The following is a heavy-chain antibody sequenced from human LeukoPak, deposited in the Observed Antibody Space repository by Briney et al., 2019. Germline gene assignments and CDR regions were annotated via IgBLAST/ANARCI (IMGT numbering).Heavy chain of an antibody. D-gene: IGHD3-16*02. CDR2: IIPIFGTA. CDR1: GGTFSSYA. CDR3: ARLRLGELSSYYFDY. J-gene: IGHJ4*02. Sequence: SVKVSCKASGGTFSSYAISWVRQAPEQGLEWMGGIIPIFGTANYAQKFQGRVTITADESTSTAYMELSSLRSEDTAVYYCARLRLGELSSYYFDYWGQGTLVTVSS. V-gene: IGHV1-69*13.